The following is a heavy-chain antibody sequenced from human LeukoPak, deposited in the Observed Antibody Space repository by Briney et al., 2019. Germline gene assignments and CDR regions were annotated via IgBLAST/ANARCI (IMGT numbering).Heavy chain of an antibody. V-gene: IGHV4-59*01. D-gene: IGHD3-16*01. Sequence: SETLSLTCTVSGGSISSYYWSWIRKPPGKGLEWIGNIHYSWITEYNPSLKSRVTISVDTSKNEFSLNLSSVTAADTAVYYCASQRSYGLDAFDIWGQGTMVTVSS. CDR1: GGSISSYY. J-gene: IGHJ3*02. CDR2: IHYSWIT. CDR3: ASQRSYGLDAFDI.